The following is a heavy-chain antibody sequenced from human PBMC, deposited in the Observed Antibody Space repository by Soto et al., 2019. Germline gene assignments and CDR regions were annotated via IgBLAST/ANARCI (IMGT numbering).Heavy chain of an antibody. CDR2: ISGSGGST. Sequence: EVQLLESGGGLVQPGGSLRLSCAASGFTFSSYAMSWVRQAPGKGLEWVSAISGSGGSTYYADSVKGRFTISRDNSKNTLYLQMNSLRAEDTAVYYCAKALHRDSSSSGAFDYWGQGTLVTVSS. V-gene: IGHV3-23*01. J-gene: IGHJ4*02. CDR3: AKALHRDSSSSGAFDY. D-gene: IGHD6-6*01. CDR1: GFTFSSYA.